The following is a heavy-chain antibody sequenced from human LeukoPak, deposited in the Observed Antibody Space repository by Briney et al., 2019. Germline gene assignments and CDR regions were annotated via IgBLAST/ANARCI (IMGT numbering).Heavy chain of an antibody. D-gene: IGHD3-9*01. J-gene: IGHJ4*02. Sequence: SETLSVTCTDPRGSIRRGVYCRSWIRQPPRNCLEWIGYIYYSGSTYYHPSLKSRVPISVDMSKTQFSLKLSSVTAADTAVYYCARFHQVLRYFDWPKYYFDYWGQGSLVTVS. CDR1: RGSIRRGVYC. V-gene: IGHV4-30-4*01. CDR3: ARFHQVLRYFDWPKYYFDY. CDR2: IYYSGST.